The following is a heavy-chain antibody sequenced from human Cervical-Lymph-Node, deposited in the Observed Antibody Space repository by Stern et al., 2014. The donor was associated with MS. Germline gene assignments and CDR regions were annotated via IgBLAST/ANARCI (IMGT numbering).Heavy chain of an antibody. Sequence: VHLVESGGGVVQPGRSLRLSCAASGFTFSSYGMHWVRQAPGKGLEWVALIWYDGSNQYYADSVKGRFTISRDNSKNTLYLQMNSLRAEDTAVYYCARETRGASGRFDYWGQGTLVTVSS. D-gene: IGHD3-10*01. CDR3: ARETRGASGRFDY. V-gene: IGHV3-33*01. CDR2: IWYDGSNQ. J-gene: IGHJ4*02. CDR1: GFTFSSYG.